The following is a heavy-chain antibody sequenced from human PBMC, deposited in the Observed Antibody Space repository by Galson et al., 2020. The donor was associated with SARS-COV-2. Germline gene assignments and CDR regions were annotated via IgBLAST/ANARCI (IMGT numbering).Heavy chain of an antibody. CDR2: ISGRGNT. J-gene: IGHJ2*01. CDR3: ARGRGTYWYFDL. CDR1: GFNFDDYA. Sequence: GESLKISCLVSGFNFDDYAMTWVRQAPGKGLSWVATISGRGNTFSADSVKGRSAVSRDKSKNTVFLQLSGLRVDDTAIYYCARGRGTYWYFDLWGRGTRVTVSS. V-gene: IGHV3-23*05. D-gene: IGHD3-10*01.